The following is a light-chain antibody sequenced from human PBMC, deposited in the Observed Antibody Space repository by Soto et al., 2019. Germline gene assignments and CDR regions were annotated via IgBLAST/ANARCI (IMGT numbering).Light chain of an antibody. CDR1: QDIGNY. J-gene: IGKJ3*01. V-gene: IGKV1-33*01. CDR3: QQHHSLPLT. CDR2: ETP. Sequence: DFQMTQSPSSLSASVGDRVTITCQASQDIGNYLNWYQQKPGKAPKLLIYETPNMEIGVPSRFSGSGSGTDFSFSISSLQPEDIATYYCQQHHSLPLTFGPGTKVDIK.